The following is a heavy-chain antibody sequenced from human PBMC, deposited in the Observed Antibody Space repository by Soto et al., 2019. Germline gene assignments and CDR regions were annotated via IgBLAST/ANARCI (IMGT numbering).Heavy chain of an antibody. Sequence: GGSLRLSCAASGFTFSSYGMHWVRQAPGKGLEWVAVIWYDGSNKYYADSVKGRFTISRDNSKNTLYLQMNSLRAEDTAVYYCARDLSSSSWYGGYVYYYYGMDVWGQGTTVTVSS. J-gene: IGHJ6*02. V-gene: IGHV3-33*01. CDR1: GFTFSSYG. CDR3: ARDLSSSSWYGGYVYYYYGMDV. D-gene: IGHD6-13*01. CDR2: IWYDGSNK.